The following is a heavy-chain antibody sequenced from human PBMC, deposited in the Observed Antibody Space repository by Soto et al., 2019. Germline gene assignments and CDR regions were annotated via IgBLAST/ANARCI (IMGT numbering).Heavy chain of an antibody. D-gene: IGHD1-1*01. J-gene: IGHJ6*01. V-gene: IGHV1-18*01. Sequence: QVQLVQSGAEVKKPGASVKVSCKASGYTFTIYFITWVRQAPGQGVEWMGWISAYNGNTNYAQMLQGRGTMTTDTSTATAYMEMRSMGSDDTAVYYCAIQNSYSGMDVWGQGTTVTVSS. CDR1: GYTFTIYF. CDR3: AIQNSYSGMDV. CDR2: ISAYNGNT.